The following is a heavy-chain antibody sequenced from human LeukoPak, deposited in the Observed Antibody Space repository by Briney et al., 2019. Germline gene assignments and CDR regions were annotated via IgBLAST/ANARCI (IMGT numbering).Heavy chain of an antibody. V-gene: IGHV3-23*01. CDR3: AKDRPNFYEASGSYYKMKGDF. Sequence: GGSLRLSCAASGFTFNTHAMSWVRQAPEKGLEWVSSLTRTGRTTYYADSVKGRFTISRYNLKNTVYLQMNSLRGEDTAIYYCAKDRPNFYEASGSYYKMKGDFWGQGTLVTVSS. D-gene: IGHD3-10*01. CDR2: LTRTGRTT. CDR1: GFTFNTHA. J-gene: IGHJ4*02.